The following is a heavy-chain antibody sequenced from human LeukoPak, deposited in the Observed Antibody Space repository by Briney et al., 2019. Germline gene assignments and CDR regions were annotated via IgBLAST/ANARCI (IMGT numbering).Heavy chain of an antibody. D-gene: IGHD5-12*01. CDR1: GFTFSSYA. Sequence: GGSLRRSCAASGFTFSSYAMSWVRQAPGEGLEWVSAISGSGGSTYYADSVKGRFTISRDNSKNTLYLQMNSLRAEDTAVYYCAKVRGVATIGPYYYYMDVWGKGTTVTVSS. V-gene: IGHV3-23*01. CDR2: ISGSGGST. J-gene: IGHJ6*03. CDR3: AKVRGVATIGPYYYYMDV.